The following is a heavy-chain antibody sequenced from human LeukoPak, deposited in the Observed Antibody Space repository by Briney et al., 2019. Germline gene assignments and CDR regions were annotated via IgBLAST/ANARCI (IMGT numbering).Heavy chain of an antibody. Sequence: PSETLSLTCTVSGGSISSYYWSWIRQPPGKGLEWIGFAYYSGSTDCNPSLKSRVTISVDTSKNQFSLRLSSVTAADTAVYYCARVPTTIGWYYFDYWGQGTLVTVSS. D-gene: IGHD6-19*01. CDR3: ARVPTTIGWYYFDY. CDR2: AYYSGST. CDR1: GGSISSYY. V-gene: IGHV4-59*01. J-gene: IGHJ4*02.